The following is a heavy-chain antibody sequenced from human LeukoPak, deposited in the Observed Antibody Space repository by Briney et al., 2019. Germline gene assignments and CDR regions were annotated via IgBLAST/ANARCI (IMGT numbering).Heavy chain of an antibody. D-gene: IGHD6-13*01. CDR3: MTASRSSSWPPPT. CDR2: IKQDGSEK. V-gene: IGHV3-7*01. J-gene: IGHJ5*02. Sequence: QTGVPLRLSCAASGFTFSSYWMNWLRQAPGKGLEWVANIKQDGSEKKYVDSVKGRFSISRDNAKNSLYLQMNTLRAEDTAMYYCMTASRSSSWPPPTWGQGTLVTVSS. CDR1: GFTFSSYW.